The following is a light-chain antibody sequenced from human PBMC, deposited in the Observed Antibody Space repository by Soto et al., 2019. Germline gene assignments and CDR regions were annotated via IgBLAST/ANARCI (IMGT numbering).Light chain of an antibody. CDR2: QDS. CDR1: KLGDKY. V-gene: IGLV3-1*01. J-gene: IGLJ1*01. CDR3: QAWDSSTALV. Sequence: SYELTRPPSVSVSPGQTASITCSGDKLGDKYACWYQQKPGQSPVLVIYQDSKRPSGIPERFSGSNSGNTATLTISGTQAMDEADYYCQAWDSSTALVFGTGTKVTVL.